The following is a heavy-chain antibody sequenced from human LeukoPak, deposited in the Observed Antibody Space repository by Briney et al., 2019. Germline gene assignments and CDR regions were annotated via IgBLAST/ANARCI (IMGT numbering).Heavy chain of an antibody. CDR3: ASLVTLNWEDHPDNWFDP. V-gene: IGHV1-2*02. CDR2: INPNSGGT. D-gene: IGHD2-21*02. Sequence: GASVKVSCKASGGTFSSYAISWVRQAPRQGLEWMGWINPNSGGTNYAQKFQGRVTMTRDTSISTAYMELSRLRSDDTAVYYCASLVTLNWEDHPDNWFDPWGQGTLVTVSS. J-gene: IGHJ5*02. CDR1: GGTFSSYA.